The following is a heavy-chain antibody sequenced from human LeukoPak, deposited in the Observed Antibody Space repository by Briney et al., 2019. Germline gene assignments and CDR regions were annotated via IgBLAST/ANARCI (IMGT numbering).Heavy chain of an antibody. Sequence: GGSLRLSCAASGFTFDDYAMHWVRQAPGKGLEWVSGISWNSGSIGYADSVKGRFTISRDNAKNSLYLQMNSLRAEDTALYYWAILAYDILTGYLETAFDIWGQGTMVTVSS. J-gene: IGHJ3*02. CDR3: AILAYDILTGYLETAFDI. D-gene: IGHD3-9*01. V-gene: IGHV3-9*01. CDR1: GFTFDDYA. CDR2: ISWNSGSI.